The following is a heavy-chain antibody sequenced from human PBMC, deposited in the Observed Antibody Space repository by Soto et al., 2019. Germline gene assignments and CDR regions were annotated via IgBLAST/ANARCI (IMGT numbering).Heavy chain of an antibody. CDR1: GFTFSSYW. CDR3: ARGGPDGVSLEYYFDC. J-gene: IGHJ4*02. Sequence: GGSLRLSCAASGFTFSSYWMCWVRQAPGKGLEWVANIKQDGSEKYYVDSVKGRFTISRDNAKNSLYLQMNSLRAEDTAVYYCARGGPDGVSLEYYFDCWGQGTLVTVSS. D-gene: IGHD2-8*01. CDR2: IKQDGSEK. V-gene: IGHV3-7*03.